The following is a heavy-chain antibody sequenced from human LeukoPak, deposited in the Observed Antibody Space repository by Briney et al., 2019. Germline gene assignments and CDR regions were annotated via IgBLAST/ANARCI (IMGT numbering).Heavy chain of an antibody. V-gene: IGHV4-39*01. J-gene: IGHJ4*02. D-gene: IGHD3-10*01. CDR3: ARRAYYYGSGSYYRY. Sequence: SETLSLTCTVSGGSISSSSYYWGWIRQPPGKGLEWIGSIYYSGSTYYNPSLKSRVTISVDTSKNQFSLKLSSVTAADTAVYYCARRAYYYGSGSYYRYWGQGTLVTVSS. CDR2: IYYSGST. CDR1: GGSISSSSYY.